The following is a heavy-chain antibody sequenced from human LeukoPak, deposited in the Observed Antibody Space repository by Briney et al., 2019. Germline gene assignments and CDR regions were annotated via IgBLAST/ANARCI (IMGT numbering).Heavy chain of an antibody. D-gene: IGHD1-26*01. V-gene: IGHV1-2*02. CDR1: GDTATDYY. CDR2: ITPNNGGT. J-gene: IGHJ4*02. CDR3: ARDLHSGSYYPLDY. Sequence: GASVKVSCKASGDTATDYYMHWVRQAPGQGLEWMGCITPNNGGTNFAQKFQGRVTMTRDTSISTAYMELSRLTSDDTAVYYCARDLHSGSYYPLDYWGQGTLVTVSS.